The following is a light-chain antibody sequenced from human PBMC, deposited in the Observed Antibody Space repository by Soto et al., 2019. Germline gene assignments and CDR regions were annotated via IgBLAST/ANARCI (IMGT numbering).Light chain of an antibody. CDR1: SGHSDYT. CDR2: LEGSGRS. Sequence: QTVVTQSSSASASLGSSVKLTCTLSSGHSDYTIAWHQQQPGKAPRCLMKLEGSGRSNKGSGVPDRFSGSSSGADRYLTITNLQSEDEADYYCETWDSNTRVFGGGTKLTVL. V-gene: IGLV4-60*03. CDR3: ETWDSNTRV. J-gene: IGLJ3*02.